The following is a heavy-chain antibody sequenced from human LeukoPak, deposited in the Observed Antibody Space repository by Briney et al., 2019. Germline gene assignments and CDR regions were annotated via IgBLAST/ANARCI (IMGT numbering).Heavy chain of an antibody. CDR1: GGSISSGGYY. J-gene: IGHJ5*02. Sequence: SETLSLTCTVSGGSISSGGYYWSWIRQQPGKGLEWIGYIYYSGSIYYNPSLKSRVTISVDTSKNQFSLKLSSVTAADTAVYYCARSADFYDSSGYHGGVRYNWFDPWGQGTRVTVSS. V-gene: IGHV4-31*03. D-gene: IGHD3-22*01. CDR2: IYYSGSI. CDR3: ARSADFYDSSGYHGGVRYNWFDP.